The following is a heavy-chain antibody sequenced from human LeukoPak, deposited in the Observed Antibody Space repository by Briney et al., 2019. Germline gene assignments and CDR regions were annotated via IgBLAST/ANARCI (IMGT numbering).Heavy chain of an antibody. D-gene: IGHD4-11*01. J-gene: IGHJ4*02. V-gene: IGHV3-33*06. CDR1: GFTFSHFG. CDR3: AKDAQEGFNYRNSLKH. CDR2: IWSDATNQ. Sequence: PGTSLRLSCETSGFTFSHFGMHWVRQAPGKGLEWVAVIWSDATNQYYADSVKGRFTISRDNFGRTVSLEMNSLRAEDTAVYYCAKDAQEGFNYRNSLKHGGQESRFMVS.